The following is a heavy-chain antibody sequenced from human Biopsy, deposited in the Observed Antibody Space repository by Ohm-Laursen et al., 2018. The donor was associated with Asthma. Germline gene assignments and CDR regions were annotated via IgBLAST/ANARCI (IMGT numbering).Heavy chain of an antibody. CDR3: ARGVDRVTGLLDHFDS. Sequence: GTLSLTCTVSGGSINNFYWSWIRQPPGKGLESIGHVYYSGSTNYNPSLKSRVTISIDASKNQFSLKLTSVTAADTAVYYCARGVDRVTGLLDHFDSWGQGTLVTGSS. J-gene: IGHJ4*02. CDR2: VYYSGST. V-gene: IGHV4-59*01. CDR1: GGSINNFY. D-gene: IGHD2-21*02.